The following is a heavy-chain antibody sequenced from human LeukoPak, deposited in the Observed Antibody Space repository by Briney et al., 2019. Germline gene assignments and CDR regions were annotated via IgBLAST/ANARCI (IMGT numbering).Heavy chain of an antibody. CDR3: ARPENGYSYGYYIY. V-gene: IGHV5-51*01. Sequence: PGESLQISCQVSGYSFTSYWIGWVRQLPGKGLEWMGIIHPGDSDTRYSPSFQGQVTISADKSISTAYLQWSSLKASDTAMYYCARPENGYSYGYYIYWGQGTLVTVSS. CDR2: IHPGDSDT. CDR1: GYSFTSYW. D-gene: IGHD5-18*01. J-gene: IGHJ4*02.